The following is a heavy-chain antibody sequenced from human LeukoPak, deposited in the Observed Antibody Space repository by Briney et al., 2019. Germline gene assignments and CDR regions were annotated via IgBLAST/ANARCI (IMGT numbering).Heavy chain of an antibody. CDR3: ARDRVVVPAAIGGENYYYMDV. Sequence: AVKVSCMASVGTFRSYAISWVQQAPGQGVAWMGGIIPIFGTANYAQKFQGRVTITADESTSTAYMELSSLRSEDTAVYCCARDRVVVPAAIGGENYYYMDVWGKGTTVTVSS. V-gene: IGHV1-69*13. J-gene: IGHJ6*03. CDR2: IIPIFGTA. D-gene: IGHD2-2*01. CDR1: VGTFRSYA.